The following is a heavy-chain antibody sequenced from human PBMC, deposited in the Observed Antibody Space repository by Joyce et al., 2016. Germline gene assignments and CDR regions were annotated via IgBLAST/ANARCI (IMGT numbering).Heavy chain of an antibody. V-gene: IGHV3-74*01. D-gene: IGHD6-6*01. Sequence: EVQLVESGGGLVQPGGSLRLSCAASGFSFSGYWIHWVPQAPGKGLVWVSRINTDGSSTRFADSGKGRFTISRDNAKNTLYLQMNSLRAEDTAVYYCVRGISARPGGPNWFDPWGQGTLVTVSS. CDR1: GFSFSGYW. CDR2: INTDGSST. CDR3: VRGISARPGGPNWFDP. J-gene: IGHJ5*02.